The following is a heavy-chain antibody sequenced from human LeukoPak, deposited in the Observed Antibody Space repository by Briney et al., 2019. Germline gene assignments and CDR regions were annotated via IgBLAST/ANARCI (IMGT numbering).Heavy chain of an antibody. D-gene: IGHD2-15*01. CDR3: ARRNCSGGSCYYPWFDP. Sequence: GESLKISCKGSGYSFTSYWIGWVRQMPGKGLEWMGIIYPGDSDTRYSPSFQGQVTISADKSISAAYLQWSSLKASDTAMYYCARRNCSGGSCYYPWFDPWGQGTLVTVSS. J-gene: IGHJ5*02. CDR2: IYPGDSDT. V-gene: IGHV5-51*01. CDR1: GYSFTSYW.